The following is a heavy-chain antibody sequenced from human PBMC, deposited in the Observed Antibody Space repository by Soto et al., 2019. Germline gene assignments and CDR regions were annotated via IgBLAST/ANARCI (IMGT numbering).Heavy chain of an antibody. D-gene: IGHD6-19*01. V-gene: IGHV1-2*04. CDR2: INLNNGAT. CDR1: GFTFRDYY. CDR3: ARSSGWSRSDY. J-gene: IGHJ4*02. Sequence: ASVKVSCKASGFTFRDYYMHWVRQAPGQGLEWMGWINLNNGATNYAPKFQGWVTMTRDTSINTAYMELSGLNSDDTAVYYCARSSGWSRSDYWGQGTLVTVSS.